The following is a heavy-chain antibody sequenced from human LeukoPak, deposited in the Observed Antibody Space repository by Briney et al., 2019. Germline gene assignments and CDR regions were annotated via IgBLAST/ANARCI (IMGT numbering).Heavy chain of an antibody. Sequence: ETLSLTCTVSGDSISSNNYYWGWIRQPPGKGLEWVSTISGSVGSTYYADSVKGRFTISRDNSKNTLYLQMNSLRAEDTAVYYCATPPQYSSGWYLGYYFDYWGQGTLVTVSS. CDR1: GDSISSNNYY. CDR3: ATPPQYSSGWYLGYYFDY. CDR2: ISGSVGST. D-gene: IGHD6-19*01. V-gene: IGHV3-23*01. J-gene: IGHJ4*02.